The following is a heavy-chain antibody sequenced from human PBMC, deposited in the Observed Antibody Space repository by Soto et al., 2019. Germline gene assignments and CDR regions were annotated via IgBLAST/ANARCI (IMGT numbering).Heavy chain of an antibody. V-gene: IGHV1-69*08. J-gene: IGHJ4*02. CDR3: AREREGYNCFDY. CDR2: IIPILGIA. Sequence: QVQLVQSGAEVKKPGSSVKVSCKASGGTFSSYTISWVRQAPGQGLEWMGRIIPILGIANYAQKFQGRVTITADKSTSTAYMELSSLRSEDTAVYYCAREREGYNCFDYWGQGTLVTVSS. D-gene: IGHD5-12*01. CDR1: GGTFSSYT.